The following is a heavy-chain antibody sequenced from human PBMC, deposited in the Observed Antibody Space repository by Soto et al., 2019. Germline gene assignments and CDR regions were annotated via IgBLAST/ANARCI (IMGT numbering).Heavy chain of an antibody. V-gene: IGHV3-23*01. CDR1: GLTFSSYA. Sequence: EVQLLESGGGLVQPGGSLRLSCAASGLTFSSYAMSWVRQAPGKGLEWVSDISGSGGNTYYADSVKGRFTISRDNSKNTLYLQMNSLRAEDTAVYYCAKSAMVRGGGWFDPWGQGTLVTVSS. CDR2: ISGSGGNT. J-gene: IGHJ5*02. CDR3: AKSAMVRGGGWFDP. D-gene: IGHD3-10*01.